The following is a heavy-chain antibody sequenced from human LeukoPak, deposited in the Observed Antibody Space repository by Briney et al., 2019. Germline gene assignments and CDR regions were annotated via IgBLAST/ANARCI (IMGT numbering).Heavy chain of an antibody. V-gene: IGHV4-4*07. D-gene: IGHD2-8*01. CDR2: IYTTGST. J-gene: IGHJ4*02. Sequence: PSETLSLTCTVSGGSISSHYWTWIRQPAGKGLEWIGRIYTTGSTNYNPSLNSRVTMSVDMSKNQFSLKLSSVTAADTAVYYCARGLAYAIGYWGQGTLVTVSS. CDR1: GGSISSHY. CDR3: ARGLAYAIGY.